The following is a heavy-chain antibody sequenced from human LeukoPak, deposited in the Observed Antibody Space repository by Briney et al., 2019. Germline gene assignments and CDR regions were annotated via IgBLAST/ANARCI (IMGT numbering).Heavy chain of an antibody. J-gene: IGHJ4*02. Sequence: ASVKVSCKASGYTFTSYYMHWVRQAPGQGLEWMGIINPSGGSTSYAQKFQGRVTMTRDTSTSTVYMDLRNLRTDDTAMYYCARNGRVRRVVKDLFEYWGQGTLVAVSS. D-gene: IGHD3-10*01. CDR2: INPSGGST. V-gene: IGHV1-46*01. CDR1: GYTFTSYY. CDR3: ARNGRVRRVVKDLFEY.